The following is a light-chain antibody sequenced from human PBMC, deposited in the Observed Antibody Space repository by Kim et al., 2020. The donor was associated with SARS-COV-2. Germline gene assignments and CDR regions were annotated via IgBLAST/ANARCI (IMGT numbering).Light chain of an antibody. CDR2: QDN. CDR3: QAWDSSTYVV. Sequence: SYELTQPPSVSVYPGQTASISCSGDRLGNKYASWYQQKPGQSPLLVIYQDNKRPSGIPERFSGSNSRNTATLTIRGTQAIDEADYYCQAWDSSTYVVFGGGTQLTVL. V-gene: IGLV3-1*01. CDR1: RLGNKY. J-gene: IGLJ2*01.